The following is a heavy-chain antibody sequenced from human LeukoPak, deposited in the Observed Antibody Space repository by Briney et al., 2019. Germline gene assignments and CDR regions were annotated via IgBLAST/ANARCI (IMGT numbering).Heavy chain of an antibody. V-gene: IGHV3-23*01. J-gene: IGHJ4*02. CDR2: FSGSGGST. D-gene: IGHD6-13*01. CDR3: TSGISSSTNSDY. CDR1: GFTFSSYA. Sequence: GGSLRLSCAASGFTFSSYAMSWVRQAPGKGLEWVSTFSGSGGSTHYTDSVKGRFTISRDNSKNTLYLQMNSLRAEDTAVYYCTSGISSSTNSDYWGQGTLVTVSS.